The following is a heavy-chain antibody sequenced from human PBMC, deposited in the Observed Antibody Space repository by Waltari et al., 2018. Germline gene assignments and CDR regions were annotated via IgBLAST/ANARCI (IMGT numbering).Heavy chain of an antibody. CDR1: GGTFSSYT. CDR3: ARDTALSIVVVPAANDY. V-gene: IGHV1-69*08. Sequence: QVQLVQSGAEVKKPGSSVKVSCKASGGTFSSYTISWVRQAPGQGLEWMGRIIPILGIANYAQKFQGRVTITADKSTSTAYMELSSLRSEDTAVYYCARDTALSIVVVPAANDYWGQGTLVTVSS. CDR2: IIPILGIA. D-gene: IGHD2-2*01. J-gene: IGHJ4*02.